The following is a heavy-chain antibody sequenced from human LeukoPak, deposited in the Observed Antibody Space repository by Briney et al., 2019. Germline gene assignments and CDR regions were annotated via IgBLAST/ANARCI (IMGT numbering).Heavy chain of an antibody. J-gene: IGHJ3*02. Sequence: SETLSLTCTVSGGSISSYYWSWIRQPAGKGLEWIGRIYTSGSTNYNPSLKSRVTMSVDTSKNQFSLKLSSVTAADTAVYYCARTIVAGKLLLTFDIWGQGTMVTVSS. CDR3: ARTIVAGKLLLTFDI. CDR2: IYTSGST. CDR1: GGSISSYY. V-gene: IGHV4-4*07. D-gene: IGHD6-19*01.